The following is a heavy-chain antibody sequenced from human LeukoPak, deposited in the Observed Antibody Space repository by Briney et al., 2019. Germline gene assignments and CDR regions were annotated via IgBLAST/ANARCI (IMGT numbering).Heavy chain of an antibody. CDR2: IYSGGGT. CDR3: ARDPAYCGGDC. CDR1: GFTVNNNY. V-gene: IGHV3-66*01. J-gene: IGHJ4*02. Sequence: GGSLRLSCAASGFTVNNNYMNWVRQAPGEGLEWVSGIYSGGGTHYTDSVKGRFTISRDNSKNTLYLRMNSLRAEDTAVYYCARDPAYCGGDCWGQGTLVTVSS. D-gene: IGHD2-21*01.